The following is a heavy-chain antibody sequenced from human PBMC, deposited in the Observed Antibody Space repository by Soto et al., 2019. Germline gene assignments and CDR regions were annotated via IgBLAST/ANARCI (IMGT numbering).Heavy chain of an antibody. CDR2: IYYGGTS. V-gene: IGHV4-30-4*01. CDR1: GDSISSGDYY. D-gene: IGHD6-19*01. CDR3: VRREAVAGSQFDF. Sequence: SETLSLTCTVSGDSISSGDYYWSWVRQSPGKGLEWIGCIYYGGTSSYSPSLKSRVTMFVDTSKNNFSLRLTSVTAADTAVYYCVRREAVAGSQFDFWGQGTLVTVSS. J-gene: IGHJ4*02.